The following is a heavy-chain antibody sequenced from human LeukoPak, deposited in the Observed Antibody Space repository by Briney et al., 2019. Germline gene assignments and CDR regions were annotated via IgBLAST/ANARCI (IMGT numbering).Heavy chain of an antibody. CDR2: INPNSGGT. CDR3: ARDGTGGRYYYGMDV. J-gene: IGHJ6*04. Sequence: ASVKVSCKASGYTFTGYYMHWVRQAPGQGLEWMGWINPNSGGTNYAQKFQGWVTMTRDTSISTAYMELSRLRSDDTAVYYCARDGTGGRYYYGMDVWGKGTTVTVSS. CDR1: GYTFTGYY. V-gene: IGHV1-2*04. D-gene: IGHD7-27*01.